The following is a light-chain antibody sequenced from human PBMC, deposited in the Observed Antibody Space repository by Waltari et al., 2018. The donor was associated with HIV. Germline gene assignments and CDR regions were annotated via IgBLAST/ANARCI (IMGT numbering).Light chain of an antibody. CDR3: GTWDSSLSAGGV. V-gene: IGLV2-11*01. CDR1: SSAVGGYNY. J-gene: IGLJ2*01. Sequence: QSALTQPRSVSGSPGQSVTISCTGTSSAVGGYNYVSWYQHHPNKGPKLLIYDVNKRPSGVPDRFSGSKSGNTATLGITGLQTGDEADYYCGTWDSSLSAGGVFGGGTKLTVL. CDR2: DVN.